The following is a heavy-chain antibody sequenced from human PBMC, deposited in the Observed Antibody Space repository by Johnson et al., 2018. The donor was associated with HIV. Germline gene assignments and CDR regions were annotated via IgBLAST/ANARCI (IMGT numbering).Heavy chain of an antibody. V-gene: IGHV3-7*01. Sequence: VQLVESGGGLIQPGGSLRLSCAASGFTVSSNYMSWVRQAPGKGLAWVANIKHDGSEKYYVDSVKGRFTISRDNAKNSLYLQMNSLRAEDTAVYYCARVMQADAFDIWGQGTMVTVSS. J-gene: IGHJ3*02. CDR1: GFTVSSNY. CDR3: ARVMQADAFDI. CDR2: IKHDGSEK. D-gene: IGHD2-8*01.